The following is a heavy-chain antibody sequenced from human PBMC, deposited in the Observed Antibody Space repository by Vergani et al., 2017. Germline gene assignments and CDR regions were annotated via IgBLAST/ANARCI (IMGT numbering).Heavy chain of an antibody. CDR1: GFTFGDYA. D-gene: IGHD3-3*01. J-gene: IGHJ6*02. CDR3: TKIFGVVIYHGMDV. Sequence: EVQLVESGGGLVQPGRSLRLSCTASGFTFGDYAMSWVRQAPGKGLEWVGFISSKAYGGTTEYAASVKGRFTISRDDSKSIAYLQMNSLKTEDTAVYYCTKIFGVVIYHGMDVWGQGTTVTVSS. V-gene: IGHV3-49*04. CDR2: ISSKAYGGTT.